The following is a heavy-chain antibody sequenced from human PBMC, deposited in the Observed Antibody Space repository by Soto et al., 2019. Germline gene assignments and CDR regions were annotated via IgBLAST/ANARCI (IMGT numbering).Heavy chain of an antibody. CDR1: GFSLSTNGMR. Sequence: GPTLVNPTQTLTLTCTFSGFSLSTNGMRVSWIRQPPGKALEWLARIDWDDGKFYTTSLKTRLTISKDTSKNLVVLTMTNMDPADTATYYCARSPPPYYYDSSGYTFDSWGQGTLVTVSS. CDR3: ARSPPPYYYDSSGYTFDS. CDR2: IDWDDGK. D-gene: IGHD3-22*01. J-gene: IGHJ4*02. V-gene: IGHV2-70*04.